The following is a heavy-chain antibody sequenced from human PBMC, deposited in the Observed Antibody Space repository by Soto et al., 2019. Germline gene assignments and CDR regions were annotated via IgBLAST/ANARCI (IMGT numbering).Heavy chain of an antibody. J-gene: IGHJ4*02. V-gene: IGHV3-9*01. CDR1: GFTFDDYA. CDR2: ISWNSGSI. D-gene: IGHD2-21*01. CDR3: AKDARAYCGGDCYLTY. Sequence: VQLVESGGGLVQPGRSLRLSCAASGFTFDDYAMHWVRQAPGKGLEWVSGISWNSGSIGYADSVKGRFTISRDNAKNSLYLQMNSLRAEDTALYYCAKDARAYCGGDCYLTYWGQGTLVTVSS.